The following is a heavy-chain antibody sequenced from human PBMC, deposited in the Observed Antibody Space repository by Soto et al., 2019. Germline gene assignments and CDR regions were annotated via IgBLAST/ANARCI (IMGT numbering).Heavy chain of an antibody. Sequence: SETLSLTCAVSGVSISSSNWWSWVRQPPGKGLEWIGEIYHSGSTNYNPSLKSRVTISVDKSKNQFSLKLSSVTAADTAVYYCARTGGYNWSWFDPWGQGTLVTVSS. V-gene: IGHV4-4*02. CDR2: IYHSGST. CDR3: ARTGGYNWSWFDP. J-gene: IGHJ5*02. D-gene: IGHD1-1*01. CDR1: GVSISSSNW.